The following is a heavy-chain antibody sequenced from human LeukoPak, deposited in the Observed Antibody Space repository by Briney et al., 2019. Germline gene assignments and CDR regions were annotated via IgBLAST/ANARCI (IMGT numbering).Heavy chain of an antibody. CDR3: ARSDYVLHCSGGSCYSWKAFDI. J-gene: IGHJ3*02. D-gene: IGHD2-15*01. Sequence: SETLSLTCTVPGGSISSSSYYWGWIRQPPGKGLEWIGSIYYSGSTYYNPSLKSRVTISVDTSKNQFSLKLSSVTAADTAVYYCARSDYVLHCSGGSCYSWKAFDIWGQGTMVTVSS. CDR1: GGSISSSSYY. V-gene: IGHV4-39*01. CDR2: IYYSGST.